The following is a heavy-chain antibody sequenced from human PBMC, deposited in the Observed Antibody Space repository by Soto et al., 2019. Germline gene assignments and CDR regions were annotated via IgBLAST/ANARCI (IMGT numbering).Heavy chain of an antibody. Sequence: EVQLVESGGGLVKPGGSLRLSCAASGFTLSSYSMIWVRQAPGKGLEWVSSISSSSSYIYYADSVKGRFTISRDNAKNSLYLQMNALSAEDTAVYYCARTYYDSSGYFDYWGQGTLVTVSS. V-gene: IGHV3-21*01. J-gene: IGHJ4*02. CDR3: ARTYYDSSGYFDY. CDR2: ISSSSSYI. CDR1: GFTLSSYS. D-gene: IGHD3-22*01.